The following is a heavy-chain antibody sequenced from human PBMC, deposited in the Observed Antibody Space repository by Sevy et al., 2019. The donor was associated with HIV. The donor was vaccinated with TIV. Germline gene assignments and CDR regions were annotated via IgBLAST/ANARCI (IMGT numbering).Heavy chain of an antibody. J-gene: IGHJ4*02. CDR3: TRELDY. V-gene: IGHV3-53*01. CDR2: IYSGGST. CDR1: GFTVSSNY. Sequence: GGSLILACAASGFTVSSNYMSWVRQAPGKGLEWVSVIYSGGSTYYADSVKGRFTISRDNSRNTLYLQMNSLRAEDTAVYYCTRELDYWGQGTLVTVSS.